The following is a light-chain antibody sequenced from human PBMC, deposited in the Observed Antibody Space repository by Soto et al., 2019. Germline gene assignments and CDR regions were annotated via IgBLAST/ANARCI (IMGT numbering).Light chain of an antibody. CDR3: QQYNSWPPIT. Sequence: IVMTQTPATLSVSPGESATLSCTASQRVSSNLAWYQQKAGQALRLLIYGASTRATGIPARFSGSGSGTEFTLTISSLQSEDFAVYYCQQYNSWPPITSGQGPRLQIK. CDR1: QRVSSN. J-gene: IGKJ5*01. V-gene: IGKV3-15*01. CDR2: GAS.